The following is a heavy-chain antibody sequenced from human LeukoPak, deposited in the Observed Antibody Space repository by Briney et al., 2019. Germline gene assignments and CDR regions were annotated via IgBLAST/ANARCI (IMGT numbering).Heavy chain of an antibody. CDR2: INPNSGGT. Sequence: VSVKVSCKASGYTFTGYYMHWVRQAPGQGLEWMGWINPNSGGTNYAQKFQGRVTMTRDTSISTAYMELSRLRSDDTAVYYCARGCSSTSCYGWFDPWGQGTLVTVSS. CDR3: ARGCSSTSCYGWFDP. CDR1: GYTFTGYY. V-gene: IGHV1-2*02. J-gene: IGHJ5*02. D-gene: IGHD2-2*01.